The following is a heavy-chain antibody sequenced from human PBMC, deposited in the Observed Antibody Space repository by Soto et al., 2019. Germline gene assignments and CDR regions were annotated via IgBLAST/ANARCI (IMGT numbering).Heavy chain of an antibody. CDR3: ARVVVVVPAAARQYYYYYMDV. J-gene: IGHJ6*03. D-gene: IGHD2-2*01. Sequence: QVQLVQSGAEVKKPGASVKVSCKASGYTFTSYGISWVRQAPGQGLEWMGWISAYNGNTNYAQKSQGRVTMTTDTSTSTADMELRSLRSDDTAVYYCARVVVVVPAAARQYYYYYMDVWGKGTTVTVSS. CDR1: GYTFTSYG. V-gene: IGHV1-18*01. CDR2: ISAYNGNT.